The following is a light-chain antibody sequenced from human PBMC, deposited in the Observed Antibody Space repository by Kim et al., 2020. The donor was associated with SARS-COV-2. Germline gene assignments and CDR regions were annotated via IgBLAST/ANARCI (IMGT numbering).Light chain of an antibody. CDR3: CTFAGNALWV. CDR1: SSDVGNYNL. V-gene: IGLV2-23*02. Sequence: QSALTQPASVSGSPGQSITISCTGTSSDVGNYNLVSWHQHHPGKAPKLIIYEVNKRPSGVSNRFSGYKSGNTASLTISGLQSEDEADYYCCTFAGNALWVFGGGTKLTVL. CDR2: EVN. J-gene: IGLJ3*02.